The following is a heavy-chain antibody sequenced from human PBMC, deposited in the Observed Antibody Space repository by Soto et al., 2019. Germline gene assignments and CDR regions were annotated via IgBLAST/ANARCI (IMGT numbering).Heavy chain of an antibody. V-gene: IGHV3-72*01. D-gene: IGHD3-16*01. J-gene: IGHJ5*02. CDR2: TRNKVNSYTT. Sequence: GGSLRLSCVASGFTFSGHYMDWVRQAPGKGLEWVGRTRNKVNSYTTEYAASVKGRFISSRDDSKNSLYLQMNSLKTEDTAVYYCARVRAGGVGWFDPWGQGTLVTVSS. CDR1: GFTFSGHY. CDR3: ARVRAGGVGWFDP.